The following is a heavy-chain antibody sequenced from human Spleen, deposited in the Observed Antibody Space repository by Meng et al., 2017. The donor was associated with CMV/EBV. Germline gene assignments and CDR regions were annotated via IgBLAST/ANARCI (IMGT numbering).Heavy chain of an antibody. CDR2: INHSGST. V-gene: IGHV4-34*01. CDR1: GGSFSGYY. J-gene: IGHJ4*02. CDR3: ARARSYGSGSYYNY. Sequence: QVQLHQGGRGLLKPSETLSRTCAVYGGSFSGYYWSWIRQPPGKGLEWIGEINHSGSTNYNPSLKSRVTISVDTSKNQFSLKLSSVTAADTAVYYCARARSYGSGSYYNYWGQGTLVTVSS. D-gene: IGHD3-10*01.